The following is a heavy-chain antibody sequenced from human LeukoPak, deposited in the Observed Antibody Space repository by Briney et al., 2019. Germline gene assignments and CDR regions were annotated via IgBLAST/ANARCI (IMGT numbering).Heavy chain of an antibody. CDR3: TTEGGWSFYFDY. V-gene: IGHV3-15*01. CDR1: GFTFNNPR. CDR2: IKSKTDGGTP. J-gene: IGHJ4*02. Sequence: NPGGSLRLSCAAPGFTFNNPRMSWVRQTPGKGLEWVGRIKSKTDGGTPDYAAPVKGRFTISRDDSKNTLYLQMNSLKTEDTAVYYCTTEGGWSFYFDYWGQGTLVTVSS. D-gene: IGHD2-15*01.